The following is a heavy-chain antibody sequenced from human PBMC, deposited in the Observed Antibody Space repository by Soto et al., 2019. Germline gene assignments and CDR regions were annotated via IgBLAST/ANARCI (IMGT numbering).Heavy chain of an antibody. D-gene: IGHD3-9*01. CDR2: IYWDDSK. V-gene: IGHV2-5*02. Sequence: QITLKESGHTLVRPTQTLTLTCAFSGFSLSTSGVGVGWIRQPPGKALEWLAVIYWDDSKHYSPSLRSRLTITKDTYKNQVVLTMTNMDPMDTGTYYCAHKGPEDWPLDYWGQGTLVTVSS. CDR1: GFSLSTSGVG. J-gene: IGHJ4*02. CDR3: AHKGPEDWPLDY.